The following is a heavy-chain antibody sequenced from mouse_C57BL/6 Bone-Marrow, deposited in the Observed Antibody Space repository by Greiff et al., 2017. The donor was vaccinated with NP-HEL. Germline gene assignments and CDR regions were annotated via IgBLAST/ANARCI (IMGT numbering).Heavy chain of an antibody. CDR3: AWIYYGNYVRMDY. CDR2: INPSSGYT. CDR1: GYTFTSYW. J-gene: IGHJ4*01. Sequence: VQRVESGAELAKPGASVKLSCKASGYTFTSYWMHWVKQRPGQGLEWIGYINPSSGYTKYNQKFKDKATLTADKSSSTAYMELNSLTSDDSAFYFCAWIYYGNYVRMDYWGQGTSVTVSS. D-gene: IGHD2-1*01. V-gene: IGHV1-7*01.